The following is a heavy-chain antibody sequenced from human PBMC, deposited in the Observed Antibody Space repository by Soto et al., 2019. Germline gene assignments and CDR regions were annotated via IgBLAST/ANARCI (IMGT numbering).Heavy chain of an antibody. CDR3: ARDRSSGWYFLSNY. V-gene: IGHV3-30-3*01. CDR2: ISYDGSNK. CDR1: GFTFSSYA. J-gene: IGHJ4*02. D-gene: IGHD6-19*01. Sequence: QVQLVESGGGVVQPGRSLRLSCAASGFTFSSYAMHWVRQAPGKGLEWVAVISYDGSNKYYADSVKGRFTISRDNSKNTLYLQMISLRAEDTAVYYCARDRSSGWYFLSNYWGQGTLVTVSS.